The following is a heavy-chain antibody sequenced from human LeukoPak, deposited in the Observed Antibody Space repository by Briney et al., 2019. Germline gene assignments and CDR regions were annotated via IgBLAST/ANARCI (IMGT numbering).Heavy chain of an antibody. CDR3: AKADLPVRSPYNWFDP. CDR2: IYSSGSA. V-gene: IGHV4-30-4*07. D-gene: IGHD3-10*01. CDR1: GASIRSSSNS. J-gene: IGHJ5*02. Sequence: SETLPLTCAVSGASIRSSSNSWSWFRQPPGKGLEWIVDIYSSGSASYNPSLQSRLLISIDTSKNHFSLELSSVTAADTAVYFCAKADLPVRSPYNWFDPWGQGTLVTVSS.